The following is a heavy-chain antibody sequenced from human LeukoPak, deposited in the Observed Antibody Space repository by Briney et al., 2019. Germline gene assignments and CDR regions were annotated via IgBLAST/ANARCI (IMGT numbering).Heavy chain of an antibody. Sequence: SETLSLTCAVYGGSFSSYYWSWIRQPPGKGLEWIGEINHSGSTNYNPSLKSRVTISVDTSKNQFSLKLSSVTAADTAVYYCARGTVEMATRNWGQGTLVTVSS. V-gene: IGHV4-34*01. CDR3: ARGTVEMATRN. CDR2: INHSGST. D-gene: IGHD5-24*01. CDR1: GGSFSSYY. J-gene: IGHJ4*02.